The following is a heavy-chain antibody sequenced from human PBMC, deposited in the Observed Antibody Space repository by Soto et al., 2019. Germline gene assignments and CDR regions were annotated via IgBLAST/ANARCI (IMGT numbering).Heavy chain of an antibody. Sequence: QVQLVQSGAEVKKPGASVKVSCKASGYTFTSYGISWVRQAPGQGLEWMGWISAYNGNTNYAQKLQGRVTMTTDTARSTDYMELRSLRSDDTAVYYCGRESSYSSSCGVCYCYCGMEIWGQGTTVTVYS. D-gene: IGHD6-6*01. CDR1: GYTFTSYG. CDR3: GRESSYSSSCGVCYCYCGMEI. J-gene: IGHJ6*02. CDR2: ISAYNGNT. V-gene: IGHV1-18*04.